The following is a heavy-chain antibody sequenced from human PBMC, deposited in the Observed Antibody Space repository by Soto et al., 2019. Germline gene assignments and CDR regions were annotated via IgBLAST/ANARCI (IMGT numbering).Heavy chain of an antibody. Sequence: GGSLRLSCAASGFTFSSYSMNWVRQAPGKGLEWVSSISSSSSYIYYADSVKGRFTISRDNAKNSLYLQMNSLRAEDTAVNYCARDRPARGIAAAATGPYYGMDVWGQGTTVTVSS. V-gene: IGHV3-21*01. CDR1: GFTFSSYS. CDR3: ARDRPARGIAAAATGPYYGMDV. J-gene: IGHJ6*02. CDR2: ISSSSSYI. D-gene: IGHD6-13*01.